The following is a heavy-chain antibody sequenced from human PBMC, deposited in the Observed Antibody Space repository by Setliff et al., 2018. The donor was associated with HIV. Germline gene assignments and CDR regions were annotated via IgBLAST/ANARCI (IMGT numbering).Heavy chain of an antibody. CDR1: GFTFSNNW. D-gene: IGHD3-3*01. Sequence: PGGSLRLSCAASGFTFSNNWIHWVRQTAEKGLVWVSRMSPDGSSTMYADSVKGRFTISRDNAKNTVYLQMNSLRAEDTAVYYCVRVVTIFSTGPHFDPWGQGTLVTVS. V-gene: IGHV3-74*03. J-gene: IGHJ5*02. CDR3: VRVVTIFSTGPHFDP. CDR2: MSPDGSST.